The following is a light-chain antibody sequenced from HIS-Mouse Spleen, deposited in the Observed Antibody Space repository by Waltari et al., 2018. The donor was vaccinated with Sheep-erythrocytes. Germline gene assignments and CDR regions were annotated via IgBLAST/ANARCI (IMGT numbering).Light chain of an antibody. Sequence: QSALTQPRSVSGSPGQSVTISCTGTSSDVGGYNYVSWYQPHPGKAPKLMIYEGSKRPSGVSNRFSGSKSGNTASLTISGLQAEDEADYYCCSYAGSSTPWVFGGGTKLTVL. J-gene: IGLJ3*02. CDR3: CSYAGSSTPWV. CDR2: EGS. CDR1: SSDVGGYNY. V-gene: IGLV2-23*01.